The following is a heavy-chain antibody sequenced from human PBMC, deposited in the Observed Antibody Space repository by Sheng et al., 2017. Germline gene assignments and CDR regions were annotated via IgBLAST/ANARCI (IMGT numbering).Heavy chain of an antibody. Sequence: EVQLVESGGGLVKPGGSRRLSCAASGFTFSNYEMNWVRQAPGKGLEWIAYISGSGHSIKYADSVRGRFTISRDTFENTVYFQMNSLRVEDTALYYCARGPNFDSWGQGTLVTVSS. J-gene: IGHJ4*02. CDR1: GFTFSNYE. CDR3: ARGPNFDS. V-gene: IGHV3-48*03. CDR2: ISGSGHSI.